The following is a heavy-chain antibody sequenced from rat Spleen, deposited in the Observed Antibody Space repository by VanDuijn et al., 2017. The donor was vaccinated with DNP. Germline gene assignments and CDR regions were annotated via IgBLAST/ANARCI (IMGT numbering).Heavy chain of an antibody. CDR1: GFTFSDYN. V-gene: IGHV5-7*01. Sequence: EVQLVESGGGLVQPGRSLKLSCAASGFTFSDYNMAWVRQAPKKGLEWVATISYDGSSTYYRDSWKGRFTISRDNEKSTLYLQMDSLRSEDTATYYCATFEGRDAWGQGTSVTVSS. CDR3: ATFEGRDA. D-gene: IGHD1-11*01. J-gene: IGHJ4*01. CDR2: ISYDGSST.